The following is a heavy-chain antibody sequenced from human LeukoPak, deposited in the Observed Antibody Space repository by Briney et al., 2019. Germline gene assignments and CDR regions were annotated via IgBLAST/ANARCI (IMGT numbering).Heavy chain of an antibody. CDR2: IKQDGTEK. CDR3: ARVSVTVIPIFDY. Sequence: GGSLRLSCAASGFTFSSYWLSWVRQAPGKGLEWVASIKQDGTEKHYVDSVEGRFTISRDNAKNSLYLQMNSLRAEDTAVYYCARVSVTVIPIFDYWGQGALVTVSS. CDR1: GFTFSSYW. V-gene: IGHV3-7*01. D-gene: IGHD4-17*01. J-gene: IGHJ4*02.